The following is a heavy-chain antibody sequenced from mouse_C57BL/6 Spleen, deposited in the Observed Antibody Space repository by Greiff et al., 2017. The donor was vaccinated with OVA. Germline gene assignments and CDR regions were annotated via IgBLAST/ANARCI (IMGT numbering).Heavy chain of an antibody. Sequence: VQLQQSGAELVRPGSSVKLSCKASGYTFTSYWMDWVKQRPGQGLEWIGNIYPSDSETHYNQKFKDKATLTVDKSSSTAYMQLSSLTSEDSAVYYCAREGTAQAFDYWGQGTTLTVSS. CDR2: IYPSDSET. D-gene: IGHD3-2*02. V-gene: IGHV1-61*01. J-gene: IGHJ2*01. CDR1: GYTFTSYW. CDR3: AREGTAQAFDY.